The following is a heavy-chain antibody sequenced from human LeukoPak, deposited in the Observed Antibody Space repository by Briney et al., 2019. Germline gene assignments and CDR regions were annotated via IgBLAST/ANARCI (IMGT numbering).Heavy chain of an antibody. CDR2: INPSGGST. CDR3: ARDPSTGGPFQH. CDR1: GYTFTGYY. V-gene: IGHV1-46*01. J-gene: IGHJ1*01. D-gene: IGHD3-10*01. Sequence: APVTVSCKTFGYTFTGYYMHWVRQAPGQGLEWMGIINPSGGSTSYAQKFQGRVTMTRDTSTSTVYMELSSLRSEDTAVYYCARDPSTGGPFQHWGQGTLVTVSS.